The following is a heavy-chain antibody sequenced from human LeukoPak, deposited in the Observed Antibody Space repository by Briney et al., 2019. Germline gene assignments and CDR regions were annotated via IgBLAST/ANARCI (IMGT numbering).Heavy chain of an antibody. CDR2: INHSGST. Sequence: PSQTLSLTCAAYGGSFSGYYWNWIRQSPGMGLEWIGEINHSGSTNYNPSLKSRVTISVDTPKNQFSLRLTSVTAADTAVYYCARGRVQYYFGSGSQGWFDPWGQGTLVTVSS. CDR1: GGSFSGYY. V-gene: IGHV4-34*01. J-gene: IGHJ5*02. CDR3: ARGRVQYYFGSGSQGWFDP. D-gene: IGHD3-10*01.